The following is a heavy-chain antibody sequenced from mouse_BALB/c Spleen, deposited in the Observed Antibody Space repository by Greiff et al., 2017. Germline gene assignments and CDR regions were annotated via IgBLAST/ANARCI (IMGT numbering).Heavy chain of an antibody. D-gene: IGHD1-1*02. CDR3: DRDCGWAMDY. J-gene: IGHJ4*01. V-gene: IGHV2-6-7*01. Sequence: VKLMESGPGLVAPSQSLSITCTVSGFSLTGYGVNWVRQHPGKGLEWLGMIWGDGSTDYNSALRSRLSTGKDNSKSQVFLKINSLQTDDTSRYYCDRDCGWAMDYWGQGTSVTVSS. CDR1: GFSLTGYG. CDR2: IWGDGST.